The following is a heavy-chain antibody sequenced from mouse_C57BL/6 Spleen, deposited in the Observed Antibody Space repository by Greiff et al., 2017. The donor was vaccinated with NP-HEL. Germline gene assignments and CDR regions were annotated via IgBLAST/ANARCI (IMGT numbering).Heavy chain of an antibody. J-gene: IGHJ4*01. CDR2: INYDGSST. CDR1: GFTFSDYY. CDR3: ARDRGYGQDYGAMDY. Sequence: EVKLVESEGGLVQPGSSMKLSCTASGFTFSDYYMAWVRQVPEKGLEWVANINYDGSSTYYLDSLKSRFIISRDNAKNILYLQMSSLKSEDTATYYCARDRGYGQDYGAMDYWGQGTSVTVSS. D-gene: IGHD1-1*01. V-gene: IGHV5-16*01.